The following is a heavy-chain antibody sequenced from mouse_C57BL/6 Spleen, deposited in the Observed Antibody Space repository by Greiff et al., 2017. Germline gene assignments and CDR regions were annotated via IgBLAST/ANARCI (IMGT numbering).Heavy chain of an antibody. CDR1: GYTFTSYG. D-gene: IGHD2-14*01. J-gene: IGHJ3*01. CDR3: AGRGYCDRRFAY. CDR2: IYPGSGST. V-gene: IGHV1-55*01. Sequence: VQLQQPGAELAKPGASVKMSCKASGYTFTSYGITWVKQRPGQGLEWIGDIYPGSGSTNYNEKFKSKATLTVATSSSTAYMQLSSLTSEDSAVDYCAGRGYCDRRFAYWGQGTLVTVSA.